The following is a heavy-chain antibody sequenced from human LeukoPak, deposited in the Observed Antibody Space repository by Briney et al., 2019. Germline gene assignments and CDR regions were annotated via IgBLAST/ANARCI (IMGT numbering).Heavy chain of an antibody. CDR1: GFTFSSHD. J-gene: IGHJ4*02. D-gene: IGHD4/OR15-4a*01. CDR2: ISYDGGKK. V-gene: IGHV3-30*03. Sequence: GGSLRLSCAASGFTFSSHDVHWVRQAPGEGLELVAFISYDGGKKDYADSVKGRFTISRDNSRNTLYLQMNSLRAEDTAVYYCARRAGAYSHPYDYWGQGTLVTVSS. CDR3: ARRAGAYSHPYDY.